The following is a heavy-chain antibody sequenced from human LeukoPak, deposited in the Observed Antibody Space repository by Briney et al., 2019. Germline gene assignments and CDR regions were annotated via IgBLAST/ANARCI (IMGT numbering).Heavy chain of an antibody. D-gene: IGHD6-13*01. CDR3: ARRGYQRGFDY. J-gene: IGHJ4*02. V-gene: IGHV4-39*01. CDR1: GGSISSSSYY. CDR2: IYYSGTT. Sequence: SETLSLTCTVSGGSISSSSYYWGWVRQPPGKGREWIGSIYYSGTTSYTPSLKSRVTISVDTSKNQFSLKLSSVTAADTAVYYCARRGYQRGFDYWGQGTLVTVSS.